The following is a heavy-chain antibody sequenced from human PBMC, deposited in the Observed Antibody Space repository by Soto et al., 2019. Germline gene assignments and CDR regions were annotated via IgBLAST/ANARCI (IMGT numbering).Heavy chain of an antibody. V-gene: IGHV1-69*13. J-gene: IGHJ6*02. Sequence: SVKVSCKASGDTFSSYSISWVRQAPGQGLEWMGGIVPIFGTTVYAPRLQGRLTITADGPTSTSYMELSGLTFEDTAVYYCAANSLGGGSQGDVWGQGTTVTVPS. D-gene: IGHD3-10*01. CDR1: GDTFSSYS. CDR2: IVPIFGTT. CDR3: AANSLGGGSQGDV.